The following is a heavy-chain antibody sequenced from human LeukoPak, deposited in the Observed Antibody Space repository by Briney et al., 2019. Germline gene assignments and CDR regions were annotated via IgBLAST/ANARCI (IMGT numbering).Heavy chain of an antibody. Sequence: SVKVSCKASGGTFSSYAISWLRQAPGQGLEWMGRIIPIFGTANYAQKFQGRVTITTDESTSTAYMELSSLRSENTPVYYCARDYAGFLARGDCAYWGQGTLVTVSS. CDR3: ARDYAGFLARGDCAY. V-gene: IGHV1-69*05. CDR2: IIPIFGTA. J-gene: IGHJ4*02. D-gene: IGHD2-21*02. CDR1: GGTFSSYA.